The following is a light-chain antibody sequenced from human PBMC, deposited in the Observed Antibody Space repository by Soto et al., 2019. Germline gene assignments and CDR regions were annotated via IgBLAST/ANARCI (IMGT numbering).Light chain of an antibody. CDR3: QQYYRLPRT. Sequence: DIVMTQSPDSLAVSLGERATINCKSSQSVLYSSNNKNYLAWYQQKPGQPPKLLIYWASTRESGVPDRFSGSGSGTDFTLTISSLQAEDVADYYCQQYYRLPRTFGQGTKVEVK. CDR2: WAS. V-gene: IGKV4-1*01. CDR1: QSVLYSSNNKNY. J-gene: IGKJ1*01.